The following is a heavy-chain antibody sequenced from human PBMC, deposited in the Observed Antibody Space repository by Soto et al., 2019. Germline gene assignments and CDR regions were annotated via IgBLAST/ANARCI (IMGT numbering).Heavy chain of an antibody. Sequence: EVQLLESGGGLVQPGGSLRLSCAASGFTFSSYAMSWVRQAPGKGLEWVSAISGSGGSKYYADSVKGRFTISRDNSKNTLYLQMNSLRAEDTAVYYCAKDRVGWLVRGGLFDYWGQGTLVTVSS. CDR2: ISGSGGSK. CDR3: AKDRVGWLVRGGLFDY. J-gene: IGHJ4*02. CDR1: GFTFSSYA. D-gene: IGHD6-19*01. V-gene: IGHV3-23*01.